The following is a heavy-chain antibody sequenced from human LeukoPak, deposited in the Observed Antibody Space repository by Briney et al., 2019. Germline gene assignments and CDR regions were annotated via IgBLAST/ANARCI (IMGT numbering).Heavy chain of an antibody. V-gene: IGHV3-9*01. D-gene: IGHD3-22*01. J-gene: IGHJ6*02. CDR1: GFTFDDYA. CDR2: ISWNSGSI. CDR3: AKDISPQHYDSSGYYPLRYYGMDV. Sequence: PGRSLRLSCAASGFTFDDYAMHWVRQAPGKGLEWVSGISWNSGSIGYADSVKGRFTISRDNAKNSLYLQMNSLRAEDTALYYCAKDISPQHYDSSGYYPLRYYGMDVWGQGTTVTVSS.